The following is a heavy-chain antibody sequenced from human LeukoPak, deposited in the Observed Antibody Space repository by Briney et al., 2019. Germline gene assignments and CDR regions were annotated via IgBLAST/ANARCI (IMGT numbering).Heavy chain of an antibody. Sequence: PGESLKISCKGSGYIFTSYWISWVRQMPGKGLEWMGRIDPSDSYTNYSPSFQGHVTISADKSISTAYLQWSSLKASDTAMYYCARGHDILTGYYGWVDYWGQGTLVTVSS. CDR2: IDPSDSYT. D-gene: IGHD3-9*01. CDR3: ARGHDILTGYYGWVDY. CDR1: GYIFTSYW. V-gene: IGHV5-10-1*01. J-gene: IGHJ4*02.